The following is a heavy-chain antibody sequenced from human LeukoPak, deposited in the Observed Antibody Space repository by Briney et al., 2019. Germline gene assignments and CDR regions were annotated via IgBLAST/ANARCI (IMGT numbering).Heavy chain of an antibody. CDR1: GYTFTSYG. CDR2: ISAYNGNT. J-gene: IGHJ6*03. D-gene: IGHD5-18*01. Sequence: ASVKVSCKASGYTFTSYGISWVRQAPGQGLEWMGWISAYNGNTNYAQKFQGRVTMTRDTSISTAYMELSRLRSDDTAVYYCARSGYSYGYVYYYYYMDVWGKGTTVTISS. V-gene: IGHV1-18*01. CDR3: ARSGYSYGYVYYYYYMDV.